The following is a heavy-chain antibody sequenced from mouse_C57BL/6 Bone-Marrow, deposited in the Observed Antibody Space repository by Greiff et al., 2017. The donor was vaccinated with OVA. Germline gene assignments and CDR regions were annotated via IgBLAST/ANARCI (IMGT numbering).Heavy chain of an antibody. V-gene: IGHV1-22*01. CDR3: ARDYYDYDRAMDY. J-gene: IGHJ4*01. CDR1: GYTFTDYN. Sequence: EVQLQQSGPELVKPGASVKMSCKASGYTFTDYNMHWVKQSHGKSLEWIGYINPNNGGTSYNQKFKGKATLTVNKSSSTAYMELRSLTSEDSAVYYCARDYYDYDRAMDYWGQGTSVTVAS. D-gene: IGHD2-4*01. CDR2: INPNNGGT.